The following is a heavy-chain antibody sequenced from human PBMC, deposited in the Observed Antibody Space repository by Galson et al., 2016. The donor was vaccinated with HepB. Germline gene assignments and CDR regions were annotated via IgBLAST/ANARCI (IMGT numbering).Heavy chain of an antibody. J-gene: IGHJ5*02. CDR1: GFTFSSYA. CDR2: ISSSGDST. V-gene: IGHV3-23*01. CDR3: AKEVGTVHPSNWFDP. Sequence: SLRLSCAASGFTFSSYAMTWVRQAPGKGLEWVSDISSSGDSTYYADSVKGRFTIFRDNSKDTLYLQMNSLRAEDTAVYYCAKEVGTVHPSNWFDPWGQGTLVTVSS. D-gene: IGHD1-26*01.